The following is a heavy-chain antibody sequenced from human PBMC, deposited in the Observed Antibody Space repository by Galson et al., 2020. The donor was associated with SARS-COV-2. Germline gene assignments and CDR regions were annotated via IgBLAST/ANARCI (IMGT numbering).Heavy chain of an antibody. CDR2: ISDSGGNT. CDR3: VKEGRTGWYYFDY. J-gene: IGHJ4*02. D-gene: IGHD6-19*01. CDR1: GFTFRNYA. V-gene: IGHV3-64D*08. Sequence: GGSLRLSCPASGFTFRNYAIHWVRQAPGKGLEYVSGISDSGGNTYYADSVKGRFTISRDNSKDTLYLQMSSLRPEDTAVYYCVKEGRTGWYYFDYWGQGTLVTVSS.